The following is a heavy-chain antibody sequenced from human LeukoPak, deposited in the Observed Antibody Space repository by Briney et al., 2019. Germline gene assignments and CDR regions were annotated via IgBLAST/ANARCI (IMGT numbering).Heavy chain of an antibody. CDR1: GSTFSSAW. CDR3: ATEFYSNGYNF. V-gene: IGHV3-15*01. D-gene: IGHD5-24*01. J-gene: IGHJ4*02. Sequence: GGSQRLSCPGSGSTFSSAWMTWVRQIPGKGLEWVGHIKSRTDGGTTDYAAPVKGRFTISRDDSKNTVYLQMNSLKTEDSAVYFCATEFYSNGYNFWGQGTLVIVSS. CDR2: IKSRTDGGTT.